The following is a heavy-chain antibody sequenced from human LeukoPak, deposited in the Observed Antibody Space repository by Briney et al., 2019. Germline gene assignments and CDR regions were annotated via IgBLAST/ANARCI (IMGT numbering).Heavy chain of an antibody. V-gene: IGHV3-23*01. J-gene: IGHJ6*04. CDR1: GFTFNSYG. CDR3: AELGITMIGGV. D-gene: IGHD3-10*02. CDR2: ITGSVIST. Sequence: GGSLRLSCAASGFTFNSYGMSWVRQAPGKGLEWVSGITGSVISTYYADSVKGRFTISRDNSKNTLYLQMNSLRAEDTAVYYCAELGITMIGGVWGKGTTVTISS.